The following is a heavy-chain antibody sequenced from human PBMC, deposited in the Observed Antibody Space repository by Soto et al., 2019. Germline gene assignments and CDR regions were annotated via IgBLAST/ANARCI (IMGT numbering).Heavy chain of an antibody. Sequence: LSLTCAVYGGSFSGYYWSWIRQPPGKGLEWIGEINHSGSTNYNPSLKSRVTISVDTSKNQFSLKLSSVTAADTAVYYCARVPYYYDSSGPTGAFDIWGQGTMVTVSS. V-gene: IGHV4-34*01. D-gene: IGHD3-22*01. CDR1: GGSFSGYY. J-gene: IGHJ3*02. CDR3: ARVPYYYDSSGPTGAFDI. CDR2: INHSGST.